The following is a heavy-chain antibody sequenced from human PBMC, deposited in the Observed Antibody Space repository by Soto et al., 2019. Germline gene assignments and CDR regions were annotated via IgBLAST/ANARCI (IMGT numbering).Heavy chain of an antibody. CDR3: AKDLAAGSHYYFDY. V-gene: IGHV3-23*01. J-gene: IGHJ4*02. CDR2: ISGSGGST. D-gene: IGHD6-25*01. Sequence: GGSLRLSCAASGFTFSSYAMSLVRQAPGKGLEWVSAISGSGGSTYYADSVKGRFTISRDNSKNTLYLQMNSLRAEDTALYYCAKDLAAGSHYYFDYWGQGTLVTGSS. CDR1: GFTFSSYA.